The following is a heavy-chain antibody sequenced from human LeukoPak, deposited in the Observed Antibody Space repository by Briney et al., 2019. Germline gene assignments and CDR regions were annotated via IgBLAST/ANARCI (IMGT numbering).Heavy chain of an antibody. Sequence: GGSLRLSCAASGFSFSTYGMYWVRQSPGKGLEWVAAISNDGRNKNYADPGEGRFTISRDNSKNTLYLQVNSLRLEDTAVYYCAKGSGDYEYFDHWGQGTLVTVSS. J-gene: IGHJ4*02. CDR2: ISNDGRNK. CDR1: GFSFSTYG. D-gene: IGHD1-26*01. V-gene: IGHV3-30*18. CDR3: AKGSGDYEYFDH.